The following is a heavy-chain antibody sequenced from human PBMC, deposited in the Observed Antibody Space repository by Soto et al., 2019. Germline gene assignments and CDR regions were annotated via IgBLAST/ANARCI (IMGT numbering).Heavy chain of an antibody. J-gene: IGHJ4*02. CDR2: IYYNGST. V-gene: IGHV4-39*01. Sequence: QVQLQESGPGLVKPSETLSLTCTVSGASISSSSYYWGWIRQPPGKGLEWIGSIYYNGSTYYNPSLRSRVTMSVDTSKNQFSLQLSSVTAADTAVFYSASDYCSSTNCYVLDYWGQGTLVTVSS. D-gene: IGHD2-2*01. CDR1: GASISSSSYY. CDR3: ASDYCSSTNCYVLDY.